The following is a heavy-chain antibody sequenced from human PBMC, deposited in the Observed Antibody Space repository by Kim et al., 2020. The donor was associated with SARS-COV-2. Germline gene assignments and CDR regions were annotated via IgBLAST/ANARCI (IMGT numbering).Heavy chain of an antibody. CDR2: ISSDGSNK. CDR3: GRENGAEYGSALGGH. V-gene: IGHV3-30-3*01. Sequence: GGSLRLSCAASGFTFSRYALHWVRQAPGKGLEWVAVISSDGSNKYYAGSVKGRFTISRDDSKNTLYLQMNSLRAEDKAMYFCGRENGAEYGSALGGHWG. CDR1: GFTFSRYA. D-gene: IGHD6-19*01. J-gene: IGHJ1*01.